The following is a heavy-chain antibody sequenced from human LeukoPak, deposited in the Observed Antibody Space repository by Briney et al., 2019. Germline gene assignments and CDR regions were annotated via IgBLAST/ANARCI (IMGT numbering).Heavy chain of an antibody. J-gene: IGHJ4*02. V-gene: IGHV1-69*01. Sequence: GSSVMVSCKASGGTFSSYAISWVRQAPGQGLEWMGGIIPIFGTANYAQKFQGRVTITADESTSTAYMELSSLRSEDTAVYYCARTSDCSSTSCYPNFDYWGQGTLVTVSS. D-gene: IGHD2-2*01. CDR1: GGTFSSYA. CDR3: ARTSDCSSTSCYPNFDY. CDR2: IIPIFGTA.